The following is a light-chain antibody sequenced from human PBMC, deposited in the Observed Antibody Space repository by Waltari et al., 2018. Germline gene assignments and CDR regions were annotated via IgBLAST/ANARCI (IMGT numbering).Light chain of an antibody. CDR3: QQYDNFPLT. CDR1: QSISSY. V-gene: IGKV1-39*01. CDR2: AAS. Sequence: DIQMTQSPSSLSASVGDRVPITCRASQSISSYLNWYQQKPGKAPKLLIYAASSLQSGVPSRFSGSGSGTDFTLTISSLQPEDFATYYCQQYDNFPLTFGGGTRVDIK. J-gene: IGKJ4*01.